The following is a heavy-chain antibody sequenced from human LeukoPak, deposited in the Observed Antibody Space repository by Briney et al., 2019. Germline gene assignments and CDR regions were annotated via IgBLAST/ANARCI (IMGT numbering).Heavy chain of an antibody. CDR1: GFTFDDYG. V-gene: IGHV3-20*04. CDR2: INWNGGST. Sequence: GGSLTLSCAASGFTFDDYGMSWVRQAPGKGLEWVSGINWNGGSTGYADSVKGRFTISRDNAKNSLYLQMNSLRAEDTALYYCAREAYGGNFGYYYYMDVWGKGTTVTVSS. J-gene: IGHJ6*03. CDR3: AREAYGGNFGYYYYMDV. D-gene: IGHD4-23*01.